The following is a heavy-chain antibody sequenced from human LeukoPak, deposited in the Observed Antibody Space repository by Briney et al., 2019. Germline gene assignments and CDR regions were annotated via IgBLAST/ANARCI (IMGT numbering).Heavy chain of an antibody. Sequence: ASVKVSCKTSGYTFTGYYMHWVRQAPGQGLEWMGIINPGGASTTYAQKFQGRVTMTRDTSTSTVYMDLSSLRSEDTAVYFCARGRCGGGTCFDYWGQGTLVTVSS. CDR2: INPGGAST. CDR1: GYTFTGYY. CDR3: ARGRCGGGTCFDY. J-gene: IGHJ4*02. D-gene: IGHD2-15*01. V-gene: IGHV1-46*01.